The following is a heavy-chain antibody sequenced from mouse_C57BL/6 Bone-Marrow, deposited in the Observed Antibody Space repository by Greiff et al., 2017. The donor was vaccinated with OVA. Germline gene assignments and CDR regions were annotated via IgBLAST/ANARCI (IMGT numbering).Heavy chain of an antibody. D-gene: IGHD2-3*01. V-gene: IGHV2-3*01. CDR2: IWGDGST. Sequence: VKLQESGPGLVAPSPSLSISCTASGFSLTSYGVSWVRQPPGKGLEWLGVIWGDGSTNNHSALISRLSISKDNSKSQVVLKLNSLQTADTATYYCAKTTDGYYVGWYFDFWGKGTTVTVSS. CDR1: GFSLTSYG. J-gene: IGHJ1*03. CDR3: AKTTDGYYVGWYFDF.